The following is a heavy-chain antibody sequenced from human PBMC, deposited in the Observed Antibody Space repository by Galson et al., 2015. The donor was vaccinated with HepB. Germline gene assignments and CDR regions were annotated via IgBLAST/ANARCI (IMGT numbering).Heavy chain of an antibody. Sequence: SLRLSCAASGFTFSYYAMNWVRQAPGKGLEWVSSITGSGESTNYADSVKGRFTISRDNFDNTLHLQMNSLRAEDTALYYCAKSDLVRVPGVAGTKRTLAYKFDYWGQGTLVTVSS. D-gene: IGHD1-14*01. V-gene: IGHV3-23*01. CDR2: ITGSGEST. CDR3: AKSDLVRVPGVAGTKRTLAYKFDY. J-gene: IGHJ4*02. CDR1: GFTFSYYA.